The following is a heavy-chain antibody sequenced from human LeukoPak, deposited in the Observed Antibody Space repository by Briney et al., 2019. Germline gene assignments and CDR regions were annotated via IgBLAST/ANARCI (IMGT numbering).Heavy chain of an antibody. CDR3: ARNKEGKSLDY. J-gene: IGHJ4*02. CDR1: EYTFTGYY. V-gene: IGHV1-2*02. CDR2: MNPNSGGT. Sequence: ASVKVSCKASEYTFTGYYMHWVRQAPGQGLEWMAWMNPNSGGTSYAQKFQGRVTMTRDTSISTAYMELSRLRFDDTAVYYCARNKEGKSLDYWGQGTLVTVSS.